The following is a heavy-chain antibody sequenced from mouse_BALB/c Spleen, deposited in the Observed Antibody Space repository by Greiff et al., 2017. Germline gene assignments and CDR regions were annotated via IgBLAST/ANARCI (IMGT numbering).Heavy chain of an antibody. D-gene: IGHD1-1*02. CDR3: ARGAYYYGNSLDY. V-gene: IGHV1-82*01. Sequence: QVQLQQSGPELVKPGASVKISCKASGYAFSSSWMNWVKQRPGQGLEWIGRIYPGDGDTNYNGKFKGKATLTADKSSSTAYMQLSSLTSVDSAVYFCARGAYYYGNSLDYWGQGTTLTVSS. CDR2: IYPGDGDT. J-gene: IGHJ2*01. CDR1: GYAFSSSW.